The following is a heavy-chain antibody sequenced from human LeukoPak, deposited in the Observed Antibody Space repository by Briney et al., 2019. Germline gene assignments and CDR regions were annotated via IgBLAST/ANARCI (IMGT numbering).Heavy chain of an antibody. CDR1: GGSINRGYYY. V-gene: IGHV4-39*01. J-gene: IGHJ4*02. CDR2: IYYSGNT. CDR3: ARLMTTVTSEY. Sequence: SETLSLTCTVSGGSINRGYYYWGWIRQPPGKGLEWIGSIYYSGNTYYNPSLKSRVTISVDTSKNQFSLKLSSVTAADTAVYYCARLMTTVTSEYWGQGTLVTVSS. D-gene: IGHD4-17*01.